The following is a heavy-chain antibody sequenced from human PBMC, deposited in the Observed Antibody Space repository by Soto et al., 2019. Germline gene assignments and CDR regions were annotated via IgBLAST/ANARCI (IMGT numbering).Heavy chain of an antibody. CDR1: GFTFSSYW. CDR3: VRVGRLGGY. J-gene: IGHJ4*01. D-gene: IGHD3-16*01. V-gene: IGHV3-7*03. CDR2: IKEDRSGK. Sequence: GGSLRLSFTASGFTFSSYWMSWVRQAPVKGLGWVANIKEDRSGKYYVDSVKGRFSISRDNARNSLYLQMNSLRVEDTAVYYCVRVGRLGGYGGDGALVTXS.